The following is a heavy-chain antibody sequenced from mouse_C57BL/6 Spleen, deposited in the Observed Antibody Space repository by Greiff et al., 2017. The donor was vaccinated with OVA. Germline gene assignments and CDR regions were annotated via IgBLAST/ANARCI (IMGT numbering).Heavy chain of an antibody. D-gene: IGHD1-1*01. CDR3: ARRTTVVPFDY. CDR1: GYTFTSYW. V-gene: IGHV1-69*01. CDR2: IDPSDSYT. J-gene: IGHJ2*01. Sequence: QVQLQQPGAELVMPGASVKLSCKASGYTFTSYWMHWVKQRPGQGLEWIGEIDPSDSYTNYNQKFKGKSTLTVDKSSSTAYMQLRSLTSEDSAVYYCARRTTVVPFDYWGQGTTLTVSS.